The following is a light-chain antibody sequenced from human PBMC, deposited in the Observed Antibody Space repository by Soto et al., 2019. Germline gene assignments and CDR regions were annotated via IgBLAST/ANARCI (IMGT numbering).Light chain of an antibody. CDR1: QSISNW. V-gene: IGKV1-5*03. J-gene: IGKJ1*01. Sequence: DIQMTQSPSTLSASVGDTVTITCRASQSISNWLAWYQQKPGQAPKLLIHKASTLESGVPSRFSGSGSGTEFTLTISSLQPDDFATYYCQQYNSYSWSFGQGTKVDIK. CDR2: KAS. CDR3: QQYNSYSWS.